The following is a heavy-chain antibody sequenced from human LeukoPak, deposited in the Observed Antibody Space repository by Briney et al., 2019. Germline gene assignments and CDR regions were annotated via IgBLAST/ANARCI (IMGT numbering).Heavy chain of an antibody. D-gene: IGHD3-10*01. V-gene: IGHV4-4*07. J-gene: IGHJ6*03. CDR3: ARDSVRGYYYYYYMDV. CDR1: GGSISSYY. CDR2: IYTSGST. Sequence: SETLSLTCTVSGGSISSYYWSWIRQPAGKGLEWIGRIYTSGSTNYNPSLKSRVTMSVDTSKNQFSLKLSSVTAADTAVYYCARDSVRGYYYYYYMDVWGKGTTVTVSS.